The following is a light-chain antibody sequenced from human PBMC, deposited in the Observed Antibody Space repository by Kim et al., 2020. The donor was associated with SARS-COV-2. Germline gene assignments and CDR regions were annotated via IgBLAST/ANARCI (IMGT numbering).Light chain of an antibody. CDR2: KDN. V-gene: IGLV3-25*03. Sequence: SYELTQPPSLSVSPGQTARITCSGDTLPEKQTYWYQQKSGQAPLLVIYKDNERPSGIPGRFSGSSSGTTVTLTISGVQAEDYAHYYCPSADGSGTYVFGTGTKVTVL. CDR3: PSADGSGTYV. CDR1: TLPEKQ. J-gene: IGLJ1*01.